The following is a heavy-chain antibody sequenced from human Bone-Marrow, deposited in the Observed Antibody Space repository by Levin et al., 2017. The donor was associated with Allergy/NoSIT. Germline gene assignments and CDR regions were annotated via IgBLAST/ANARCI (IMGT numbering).Heavy chain of an antibody. D-gene: IGHD3-10*01. J-gene: IGHJ4*02. Sequence: GGSLRLSCAASGFTFSSYAMIWVRQAPGKGLEWVSGINGAGGGTYHADSVKGRFTISRDNSKNTLYLQMNSLRGEDTAVYYCAKENTRFYFGSGSYYSPPYYFDYWGPGTLVTVSS. CDR1: GFTFSSYA. CDR2: INGAGGGT. V-gene: IGHV3-23*01. CDR3: AKENTRFYFGSGSYYSPPYYFDY.